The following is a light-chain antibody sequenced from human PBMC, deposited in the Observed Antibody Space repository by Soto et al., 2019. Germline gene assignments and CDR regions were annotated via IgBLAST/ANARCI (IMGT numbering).Light chain of an antibody. CDR1: QSITNNY. J-gene: IGKJ5*01. V-gene: IGKV3-20*01. CDR2: GAS. Sequence: EIVLTQSPGTLSLSPGERATLSCRASQSITNNYLAWYQQKPGRAHRLLIYGASSRATGIPDRFSGSGSGTDFTLTISRLEPEDFAMYYCQQYNSYPITFGQGTRLEIK. CDR3: QQYNSYPIT.